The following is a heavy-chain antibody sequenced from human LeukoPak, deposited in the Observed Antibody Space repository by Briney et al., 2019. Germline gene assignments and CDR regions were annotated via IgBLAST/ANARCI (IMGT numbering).Heavy chain of an antibody. D-gene: IGHD3-3*01. J-gene: IGHJ5*02. CDR2: INHSGST. CDR3: ARGRITIFGVVRNWFDP. Sequence: PSETLSLTCAVYGGSFSGYYWSWIRQPPGKGLEWIGEINHSGSTNYNPSLKSRVTISVDTSKNQFSPKLSSVTAADTAVYYCARGRITIFGVVRNWFDPWGQGTLVAVSS. CDR1: GGSFSGYY. V-gene: IGHV4-34*01.